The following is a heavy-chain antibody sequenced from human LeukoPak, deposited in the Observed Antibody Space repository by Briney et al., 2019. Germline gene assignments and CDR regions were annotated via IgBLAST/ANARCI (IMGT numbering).Heavy chain of an antibody. CDR2: INHSGST. V-gene: IGHV4-34*01. J-gene: IGHJ6*03. D-gene: IGHD6-13*01. Sequence: SETLSLTCAVYGGSFSGYYWIWIRQPPGKGLEWIGEINHSGSTNYNPSLKSRVTISVDTSKNQFSLKLSSVTAADTAVSYCARGRATASSWYYYYYYMDVWGKGTPVTVSS. CDR3: ARGRATASSWYYYYYYMDV. CDR1: GGSFSGYY.